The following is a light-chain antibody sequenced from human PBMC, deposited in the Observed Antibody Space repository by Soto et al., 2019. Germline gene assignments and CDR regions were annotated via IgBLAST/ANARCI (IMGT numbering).Light chain of an antibody. CDR1: QGISSY. CDR2: AAA. V-gene: IGKV1-8*01. J-gene: IGKJ1*01. CDR3: QQYYSYPPRT. Sequence: AIRMTQSPSSLSASTGDRVTITCRASQGISSYLAWYQQKPGKAPKLLIYAAATLQSGVPSRFSGSGSGTGFTLAIGCLQSEDFATYYCQQYYSYPPRTFGQGTKVEIK.